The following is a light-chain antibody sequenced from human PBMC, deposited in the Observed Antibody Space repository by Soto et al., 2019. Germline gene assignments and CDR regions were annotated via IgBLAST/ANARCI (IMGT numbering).Light chain of an antibody. CDR3: QQNYSTQLT. Sequence: DIQMTQSPAALSTSVGDRVTITCRASQSISSYLNWYQQKPGKAPKLLIYAASSLQSGVPSRFSGSGSGTDFTLPISSLQPEDFATYYCQQNYSTQLTFCPGTRQESK. J-gene: IGKJ5*01. CDR2: AAS. V-gene: IGKV1-39*01. CDR1: QSISSY.